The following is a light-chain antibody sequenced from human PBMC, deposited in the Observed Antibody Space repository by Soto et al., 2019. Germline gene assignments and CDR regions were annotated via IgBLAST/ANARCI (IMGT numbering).Light chain of an antibody. CDR1: SPNIANNY. Sequence: QSVLTPAPPVSSAPGQKVTLSCSGSSPNIANNYVSWYQQLPGTAPKLLIYEINKRPSGIPDRFSGSKSGTSATLGITGLQTGDEADYYCGTWDSSLSAHVFGTGTKATVL. J-gene: IGLJ1*01. CDR2: EIN. V-gene: IGLV1-51*02. CDR3: GTWDSSLSAHV.